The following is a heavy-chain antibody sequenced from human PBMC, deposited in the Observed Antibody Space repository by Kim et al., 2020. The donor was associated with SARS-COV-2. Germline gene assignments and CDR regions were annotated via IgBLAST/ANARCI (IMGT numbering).Heavy chain of an antibody. CDR3: ARAKRGGDIVVVPAATPPLPFDY. CDR2: ISAYNGNT. V-gene: IGHV1-18*04. J-gene: IGHJ4*02. D-gene: IGHD2-2*01. Sequence: ASVKVSCKASGYTFTSYGISWVRQAPGQGLEWMGWISAYNGNTNYAQKLQGRVTMTTDTSTSTAYMELRSLRSNDTAVYYCARAKRGGDIVVVPAATPPLPFDYWGQGTLVTVSS. CDR1: GYTFTSYG.